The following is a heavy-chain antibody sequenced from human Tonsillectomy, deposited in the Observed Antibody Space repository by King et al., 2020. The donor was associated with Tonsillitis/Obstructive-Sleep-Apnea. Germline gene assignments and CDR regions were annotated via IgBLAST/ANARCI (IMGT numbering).Heavy chain of an antibody. CDR1: GGSISSYY. CDR3: ARHSFGVVTHFDY. J-gene: IGHJ4*02. CDR2: IYYSGST. D-gene: IGHD3-3*01. Sequence: VQLQESGPGLVKPSETLSLTCTVSGGSISSYYWSWIRQPPGKGPEWIGYIYYSGSTNYNPSLKSRVTISVDTSKNQFSLKLSSVTAADTAVYYCARHSFGVVTHFDYWGQGTLVTVSS. V-gene: IGHV4-59*01.